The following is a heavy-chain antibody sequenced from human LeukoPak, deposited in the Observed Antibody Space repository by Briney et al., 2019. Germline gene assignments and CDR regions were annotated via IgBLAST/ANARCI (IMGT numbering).Heavy chain of an antibody. CDR3: VRDPGELIVATTFDY. V-gene: IGHV1-18*01. J-gene: IGHJ4*02. CDR2: ISASNGNI. D-gene: IGHD5-12*01. CDR1: GYSFNSYG. Sequence: GASVKVSCKTSGYSFNSYGISWVRQAPGQGLEWMGWISASNGNIKNAQKFQGRVTMTTDSSTSTAYMDLRSLRSDDTAVYYYVRDPGELIVATTFDYWSQGTLVTVSS.